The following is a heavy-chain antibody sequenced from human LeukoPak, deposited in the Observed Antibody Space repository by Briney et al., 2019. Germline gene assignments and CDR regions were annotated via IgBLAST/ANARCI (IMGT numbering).Heavy chain of an antibody. Sequence: GGSLRLSCAASGFTFNDYGMSWVRQAPGKGLEWVSYISSSGSTIYYADSVKGRFTISRDNAKNSLYLQMNSLRAEDTAAYYCARERFGEPVDYWGQGTLVTVSS. CDR3: ARERFGEPVDY. D-gene: IGHD3-10*01. J-gene: IGHJ4*02. V-gene: IGHV3-48*03. CDR1: GFTFNDYG. CDR2: ISSSGSTI.